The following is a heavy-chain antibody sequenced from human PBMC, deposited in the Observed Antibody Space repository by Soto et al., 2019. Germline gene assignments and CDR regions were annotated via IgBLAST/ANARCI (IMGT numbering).Heavy chain of an antibody. CDR2: IYTDGTT. D-gene: IGHD2-15*01. CDR3: AREVRGGFTGIFDQ. Sequence: QVQLQGSGPGQVKPSETLSLTSTVSGDSISDYFYWSWIRQPAGKGLEWIGRIYTDGTTNYNPSLKSRVTLSLDKSKNQFSLRLSSVSAADTAVYYFAREVRGGFTGIFDQWGRGSRVTVSS. J-gene: IGHJ4*02. V-gene: IGHV4-4*07. CDR1: GDSISDYFY.